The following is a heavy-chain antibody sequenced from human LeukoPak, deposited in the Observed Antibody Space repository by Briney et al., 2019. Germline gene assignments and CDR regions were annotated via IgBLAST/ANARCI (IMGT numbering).Heavy chain of an antibody. CDR3: ARWVRDIVVVTAIPDYYGMDV. V-gene: IGHV4-34*01. Sequence: PSETLSLTCAVYGGSFSGYYWRWIRQPPGKGLEWIGEINHSGSTNYNPSLKSRVTISVDTSKNQFSLKLSSVTAADTAVYYCARWVRDIVVVTAIPDYYGMDVWGQGTTVTVSS. CDR1: GGSFSGYY. D-gene: IGHD2-21*02. CDR2: INHSGST. J-gene: IGHJ6*02.